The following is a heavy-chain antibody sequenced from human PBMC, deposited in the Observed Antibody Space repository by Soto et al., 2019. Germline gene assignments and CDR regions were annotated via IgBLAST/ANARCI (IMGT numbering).Heavy chain of an antibody. V-gene: IGHV3-66*04. CDR3: ARHGYSYAGVYFDY. CDR2: IYSGGSA. J-gene: IGHJ4*02. CDR1: GFTVSSNY. Sequence: GGSLRLACAASGFTVSSNYMSWVRQAPGKGLEWVSVIYSGGSAYYADSVKGRFTISRDNSKNTLYLQMNSLRAEDTAVYYCARHGYSYAGVYFDYWGQGTLVTAPQ. D-gene: IGHD5-18*01.